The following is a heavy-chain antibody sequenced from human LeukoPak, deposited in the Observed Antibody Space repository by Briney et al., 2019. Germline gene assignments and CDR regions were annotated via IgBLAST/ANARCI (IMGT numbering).Heavy chain of an antibody. Sequence: SGPTLVNPTQTLTLTCTFSGFALSTSGVGVGWIRQPPGKALEWLALIYWDDDKRYSPSLKIRLTITKDTSKNQVVLTMTNMDPVDTATYYCAHRDWQSFDYWGQGTLVTVSS. CDR1: GFALSTSGVG. CDR2: IYWDDDK. CDR3: AHRDWQSFDY. J-gene: IGHJ4*02. D-gene: IGHD3-9*01. V-gene: IGHV2-5*02.